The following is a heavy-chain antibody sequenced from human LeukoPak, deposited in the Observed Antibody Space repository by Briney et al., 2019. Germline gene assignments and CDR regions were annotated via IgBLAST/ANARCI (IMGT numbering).Heavy chain of an antibody. CDR3: ARGHPSRTYYYDSSGYYFDY. J-gene: IGHJ4*02. CDR1: GGSISSYY. CDR2: IYYSGST. D-gene: IGHD3-22*01. V-gene: IGHV4-59*01. Sequence: SETLSLTCTVSGGSISSYYWSWIRQPPGKGLEWIGYIYYSGSTNYNPSLKSRVTISADTSKNQFSLKLSSVTAADTAVYYCARGHPSRTYYYDSSGYYFDYWGQGTLVTVSS.